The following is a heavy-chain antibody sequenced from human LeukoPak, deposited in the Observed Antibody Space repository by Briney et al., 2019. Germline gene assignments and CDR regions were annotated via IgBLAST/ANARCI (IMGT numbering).Heavy chain of an antibody. CDR1: GGSISSSSYY. Sequence: SETLSLTCTVSGGSISSSSYYWGWIRQPPGKGLEWIGSIYYSGSTYYNPSLKSRVTISVDTSKNQFSLKLSSVTAADTAVYYCARDQYCSSTSCYAEGVFDWFDPWGQGTLVTVSS. J-gene: IGHJ5*02. V-gene: IGHV4-39*07. D-gene: IGHD2-2*01. CDR2: IYYSGST. CDR3: ARDQYCSSTSCYAEGVFDWFDP.